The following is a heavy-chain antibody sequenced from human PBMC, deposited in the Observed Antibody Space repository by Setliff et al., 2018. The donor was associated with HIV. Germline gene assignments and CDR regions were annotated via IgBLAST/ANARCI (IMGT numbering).Heavy chain of an antibody. CDR2: IHYTGIS. CDR1: GASLSTHY. CDR3: ARDPGITAAVTEYFDS. D-gene: IGHD6-13*01. Sequence: NPSETLSLTCVLSGASLSTHYWSWIRQSPGKGLEWIGNIHYTGISDFNPSLKRRVTISLDRPKMQFSLKLSSVTAADTAIYYCARDPGITAAVTEYFDSWGQGILVTVSS. V-gene: IGHV4-59*11. J-gene: IGHJ4*02.